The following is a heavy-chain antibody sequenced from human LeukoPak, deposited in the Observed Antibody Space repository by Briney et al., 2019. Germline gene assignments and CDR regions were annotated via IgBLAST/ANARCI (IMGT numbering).Heavy chain of an antibody. D-gene: IGHD6-19*01. CDR1: GFTFSSYG. V-gene: IGHV3-30*18. Sequence: GGSLRLSCAASGFTFSSYGMHWVRQAPGKGLEWVAVISYDGSNKYYADSVKGRFTISRDNSKNTLYLQMNSLRAEDTAVYYCAKDRGGGWSNYGMDVWGQGTTVTVSS. CDR2: ISYDGSNK. J-gene: IGHJ6*02. CDR3: AKDRGGGWSNYGMDV.